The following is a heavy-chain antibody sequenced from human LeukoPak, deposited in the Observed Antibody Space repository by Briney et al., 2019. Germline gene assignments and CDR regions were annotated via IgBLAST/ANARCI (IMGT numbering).Heavy chain of an antibody. Sequence: PGGSLRLSCAASGFTFDDYAMHWVRQAPGKGLEWVSGISWNSGSIGYADSVKGRFTISRDNAKNSLYLQMNSLRAEDMALYYCAKAALVGSGYDFCAFDIWGQGTMVTVSS. J-gene: IGHJ3*02. CDR2: ISWNSGSI. CDR3: AKAALVGSGYDFCAFDI. CDR1: GFTFDDYA. D-gene: IGHD5-12*01. V-gene: IGHV3-9*03.